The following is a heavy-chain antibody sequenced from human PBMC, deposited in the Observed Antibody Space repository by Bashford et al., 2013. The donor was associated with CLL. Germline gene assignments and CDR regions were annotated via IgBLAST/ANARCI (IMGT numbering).Heavy chain of an antibody. CDR2: IDWDDDK. V-gene: IGHV2-70*04. Sequence: SGPTLVKPTQTLRLTCTFSGFSLSTSGMRASWIRQPPGKALEWLARIDWDDDKFYSTSLKTRLTISKDTSKNQVVLTMTNMDPVDTATYYCARSANHDAFDIWGQGTMVTVSS. J-gene: IGHJ3*02. CDR1: GFSLSTSGMR. CDR3: ARSANHDAFDI.